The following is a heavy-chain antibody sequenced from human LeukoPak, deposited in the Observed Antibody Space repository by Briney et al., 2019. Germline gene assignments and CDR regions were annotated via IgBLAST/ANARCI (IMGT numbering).Heavy chain of an antibody. V-gene: IGHV3-23*01. CDR1: GFTFSSYA. D-gene: IGHD5-18*01. CDR3: AKVGGRGYSYGRELDYFDY. CDR2: ISGSGGST. J-gene: IGHJ4*02. Sequence: GGSLRLSCAASGFTFSSYAMSWVRQAPGKGLEWVSAISGSGGSTYYADSVKGRFTISRDNSKNTLYLQMNSLRAEDTAVYYCAKVGGRGYSYGRELDYFDYWGQGTLVTVSS.